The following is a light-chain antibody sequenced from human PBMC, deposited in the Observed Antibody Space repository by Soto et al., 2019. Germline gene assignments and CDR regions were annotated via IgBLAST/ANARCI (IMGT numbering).Light chain of an antibody. CDR3: KSYDSRLSAAL. J-gene: IGLJ3*02. CDR1: SSNIGANYD. V-gene: IGLV1-40*01. Sequence: QSVLTQPPSVSGVPGQRVTISCTGSSSNIGANYDVHWYKQLPGRAPRLLIYGNNNRPSGVPDRFSGSKSGTSASLAITGLQAEDEADYYCKSYDSRLSAALFAGGTKVTVL. CDR2: GNN.